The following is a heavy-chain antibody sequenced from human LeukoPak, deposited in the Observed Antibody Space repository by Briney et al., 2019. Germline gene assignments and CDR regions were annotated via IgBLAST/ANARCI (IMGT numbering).Heavy chain of an antibody. CDR2: ISSSSSYI. D-gene: IGHD3-10*01. J-gene: IGHJ6*03. Sequence: TGGSLRLSCAASGFTFSSYSMNWVRQAPGKGLEWVSSISSSSSYIYYADSVKGRFTISGDNAKNSLYLQMNSLRAEDTAVYYCALMVRGVRYYYYYMDVWGKGTTVTISS. V-gene: IGHV3-21*01. CDR1: GFTFSSYS. CDR3: ALMVRGVRYYYYYMDV.